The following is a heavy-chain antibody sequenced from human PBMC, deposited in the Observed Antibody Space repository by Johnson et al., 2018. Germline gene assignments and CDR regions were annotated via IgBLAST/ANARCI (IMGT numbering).Heavy chain of an antibody. CDR3: ARVEGDYGDYGMDV. Sequence: QVQLVESGGGVVQPGRSLRLSCAASGFTFSSYGMHWVRQAPGKGLEWVAVIYSGGSTYYADSVKGRFTISRDNSKNTLYLQMNTLRAEDTAVYYCARVEGDYGDYGMDVWGQGTTVTVSS. CDR1: GFTFSSYG. J-gene: IGHJ6*02. CDR2: IYSGGST. D-gene: IGHD4-17*01. V-gene: IGHV3-NL1*01.